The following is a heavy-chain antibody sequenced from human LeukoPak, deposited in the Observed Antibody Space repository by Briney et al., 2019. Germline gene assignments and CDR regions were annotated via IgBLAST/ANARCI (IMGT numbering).Heavy chain of an antibody. CDR1: GFTFSSYS. V-gene: IGHV3-21*01. CDR2: ISSSSSFI. Sequence: GGSLRLSCAASGFTFSSYSMNWVRQAPGKGLEWVSSISSSSSFIYYADSVKGRFTISRDNAKNSLYLQLNSLRVEDTAVYYCARDEGDYYYYYGMDVWGKGTTVTVSS. J-gene: IGHJ6*04. CDR3: ARDEGDYYYYYGMDV.